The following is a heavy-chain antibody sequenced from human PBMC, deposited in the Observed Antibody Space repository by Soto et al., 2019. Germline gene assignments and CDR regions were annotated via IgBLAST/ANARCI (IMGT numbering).Heavy chain of an antibody. CDR1: GDSISSYY. J-gene: IGHJ4*02. V-gene: IGHV4-59*08. CDR3: ARQRFDMIIVALDY. CDR2: IYYTGST. Sequence: QVQLQESGPGLVKPSETLSLTCTVSGDSISSYYWSWIRQPPGKGLEWIGYIYYTGSTNYNPSLKSRLTISVDTSKNQFSLKLTSVTAADTAVYYCARQRFDMIIVALDYWGQGTLVTVSS. D-gene: IGHD3-22*01.